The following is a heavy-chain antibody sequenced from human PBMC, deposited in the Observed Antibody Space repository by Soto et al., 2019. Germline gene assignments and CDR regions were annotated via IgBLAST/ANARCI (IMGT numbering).Heavy chain of an antibody. Sequence: DVQLLESGGDLAQPGGSLRLSCAASGFTFNNYAIAWVRQAPGKGLEWVSGITSSGAAYYADSVKGRFTISRDNSKNTLYLQMNSLRAEDTAVYYCVKGESSVSARDFDPWGQGTLVTVSS. V-gene: IGHV3-23*01. CDR1: GFTFNNYA. CDR2: ITSSGAA. CDR3: VKGESSVSARDFDP. D-gene: IGHD3-22*01. J-gene: IGHJ5*02.